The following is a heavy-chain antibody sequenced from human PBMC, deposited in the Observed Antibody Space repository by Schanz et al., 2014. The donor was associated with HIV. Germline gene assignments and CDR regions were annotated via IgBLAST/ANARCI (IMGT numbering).Heavy chain of an antibody. CDR1: GFAFSSSW. Sequence: QLVQSGGGLVQPGGSLRLSCAASGFAFSSSWMHWVRQTPGKGLEWVAHINQDKSDKRYLYSVRGRFTVSRDDSKNTVYVQMDSLTAEDTAVYYCAKDYGDFVPYGFLDFWGQGTLVAVSS. CDR2: INQDKSDK. J-gene: IGHJ4*02. V-gene: IGHV3-7*01. CDR3: AKDYGDFVPYGFLDF. D-gene: IGHD4-17*01.